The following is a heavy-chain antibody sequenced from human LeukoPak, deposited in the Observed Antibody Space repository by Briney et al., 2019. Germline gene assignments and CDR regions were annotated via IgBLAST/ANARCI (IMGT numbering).Heavy chain of an antibody. D-gene: IGHD1-26*01. CDR2: INWNGGST. CDR3: AKHLRATNTYSFFGLDV. J-gene: IGHJ6*02. Sequence: PGRSLRLSCAATGFSFKDYGIHWVRRPPGKGLEWVSAINWNGGSTDYADSVKGRFTISRDNAKNSLYLQLSSLRPEDTAVYYCAKHLRATNTYSFFGLDVWGLGTTVTVSS. CDR1: GFSFKDYG. V-gene: IGHV3-9*01.